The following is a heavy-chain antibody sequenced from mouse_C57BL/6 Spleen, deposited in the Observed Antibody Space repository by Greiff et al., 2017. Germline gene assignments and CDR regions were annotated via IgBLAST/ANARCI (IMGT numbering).Heavy chain of an antibody. D-gene: IGHD4-1*01. CDR2: INPNNGGT. CDR3: ARRRTGKYYFDY. V-gene: IGHV1-26*01. J-gene: IGHJ2*01. CDR1: GYTFTDYY. Sequence: VQLQQSGPELVKPGASVKISCKASGYTFTDYYMNWVKQSHGKSLEWIGDINPNNGGTSYNQKFKGKATLTVDKSSSTAYMELRSLTSEDSAVYYCARRRTGKYYFDYWGQGTTLTVSS.